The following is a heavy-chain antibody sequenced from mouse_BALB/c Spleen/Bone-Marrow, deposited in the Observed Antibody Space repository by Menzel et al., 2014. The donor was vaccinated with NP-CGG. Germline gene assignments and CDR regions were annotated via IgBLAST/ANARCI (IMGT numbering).Heavy chain of an antibody. CDR2: INPYNDGT. CDR1: GYTFSAYV. D-gene: IGHD2-4*01. Sequence: EVQLQQSGPELVKPGASVKMSCKASGYTFSAYVMHWVQQKPGQGLEWIGYINPYNDGTKYNEKFKGKATLTSDKSSGTAYMELISLTSEDSAVYYCAREGGLRRGDYNAMDYWGQGTSVTVSS. J-gene: IGHJ4*01. CDR3: AREGGLRRGDYNAMDY. V-gene: IGHV1-14*01.